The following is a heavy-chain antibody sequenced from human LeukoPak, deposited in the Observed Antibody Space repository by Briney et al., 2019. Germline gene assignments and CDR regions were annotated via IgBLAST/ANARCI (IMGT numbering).Heavy chain of an antibody. V-gene: IGHV3-33*01. CDR1: GFTFSSYG. D-gene: IGHD1-20*01. Sequence: GGSLRLSCAASGFTFSSYGMHWVRQAPGKGLEWVAVIWYDGSNKYYADSVKGRFTISKDNSKNTLYLQMNSLRAEDTAVYYCAREGANWNDGIEYWGQGTLVTVSS. J-gene: IGHJ4*02. CDR3: AREGANWNDGIEY. CDR2: IWYDGSNK.